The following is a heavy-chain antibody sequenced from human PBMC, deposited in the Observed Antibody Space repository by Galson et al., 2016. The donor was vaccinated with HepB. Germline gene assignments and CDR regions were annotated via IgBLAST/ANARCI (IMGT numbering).Heavy chain of an antibody. V-gene: IGHV3-30*03. D-gene: IGHD6-13*01. Sequence: SLRLSCATSGYRFSDYGIHWVRQAPGKGLEWVAVISFDETKIHYADSVKGRFTISRDNSRSTLYLQMNSLRAEDTAVYNCAAAAARTGAFEIWGQGTMVTVSS. CDR3: AAAAARTGAFEI. J-gene: IGHJ3*02. CDR2: ISFDETKI. CDR1: GYRFSDYG.